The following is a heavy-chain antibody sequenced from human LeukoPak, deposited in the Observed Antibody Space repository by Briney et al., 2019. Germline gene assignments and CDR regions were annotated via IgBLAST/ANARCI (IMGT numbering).Heavy chain of an antibody. J-gene: IGHJ3*02. D-gene: IGHD3-22*01. V-gene: IGHV4-34*01. CDR1: GGSFSGYF. CDR3: ARGKVVVGTLAAFDI. Sequence: KPSETLSLTCAVYGGSFSGYFWSWIRQPPGKGLEWIVEINHSGSTNYNPSLKSRVTISVDTSKNQFSLKLSSVTAADTAVYYCARGKVVVGTLAAFDIWGQGTIVTVSS. CDR2: INHSGST.